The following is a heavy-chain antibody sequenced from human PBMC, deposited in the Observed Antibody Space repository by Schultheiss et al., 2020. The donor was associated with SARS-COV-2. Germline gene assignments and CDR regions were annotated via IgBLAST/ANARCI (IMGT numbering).Heavy chain of an antibody. Sequence: ASVKVSCKASGYSFTSYGINWVRQAPGQGLEWMGWISAYNGNTNYAQKLQGRVTMTTDTSTSTAYMELRSLRSDDTAVYYCARETSSSWHWNYYYGMDVWGQGTTVIVSS. V-gene: IGHV1-18*04. CDR1: GYSFTSYG. J-gene: IGHJ6*02. CDR2: ISAYNGNT. D-gene: IGHD6-13*01. CDR3: ARETSSSWHWNYYYGMDV.